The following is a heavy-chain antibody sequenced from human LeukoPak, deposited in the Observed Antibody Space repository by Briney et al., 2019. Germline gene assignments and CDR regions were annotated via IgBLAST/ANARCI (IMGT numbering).Heavy chain of an antibody. CDR3: ARELQAAGYYYYMDV. Sequence: ASVTVSCKASGYTFTSYYMHWVRQAPGQGLEWMGIINPSGGSTSYAQKFQGRVTMTRDMSTSTVYMELSSLRSEDTAVYYCARELQAAGYYYYMDVWGKGTTVTVSS. D-gene: IGHD6-13*01. J-gene: IGHJ6*03. CDR2: INPSGGST. CDR1: GYTFTSYY. V-gene: IGHV1-46*01.